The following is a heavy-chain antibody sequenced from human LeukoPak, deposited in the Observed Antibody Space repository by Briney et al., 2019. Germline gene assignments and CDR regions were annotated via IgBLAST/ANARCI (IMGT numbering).Heavy chain of an antibody. Sequence: PGGSLRLSCAASGFTFSSYSMNWVRQAPGKGLEWVSSISSSSSYIYYADSVKGRFTISRDNAKNSLYLQMNSLSAEDTAVYYCARDRTPGYYYDSSGYYDYWGQGTLVTVSS. CDR2: ISSSSSYI. CDR3: ARDRTPGYYYDSSGYYDY. V-gene: IGHV3-21*01. CDR1: GFTFSSYS. J-gene: IGHJ4*02. D-gene: IGHD3-22*01.